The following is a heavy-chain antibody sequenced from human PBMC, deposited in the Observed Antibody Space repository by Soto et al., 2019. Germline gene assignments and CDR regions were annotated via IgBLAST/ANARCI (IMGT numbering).Heavy chain of an antibody. D-gene: IGHD3-9*01. J-gene: IGHJ4*02. CDR3: RAENYDVLTGYWGSGYYFDY. CDR1: GFTFSSYS. V-gene: IGHV3-48*01. Sequence: EVQLVESGGGLVQPGGSLRLSCAASGFTFSSYSMNWVRQAPGKGLEWVSYISSSSSTIYYADSVKGRFTISRDNAKNSLYLQRNSLRAEDTAVYYCRAENYDVLTGYWGSGYYFDYWGQGTLVTVSS. CDR2: ISSSSSTI.